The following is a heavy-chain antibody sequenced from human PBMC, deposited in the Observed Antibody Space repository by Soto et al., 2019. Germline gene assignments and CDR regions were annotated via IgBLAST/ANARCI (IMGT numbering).Heavy chain of an antibody. Sequence: GGSLRLSCAASGFTFDDYAMHWVRQAPGKGLEWVSGISWNSGSIGYADSVKGRFTISRDNAKNSLYLQMNSLRAEDTALYYCAKDRIKPSYVLLWFGELDYWGQGTLVTVSS. D-gene: IGHD3-10*01. CDR2: ISWNSGSI. CDR1: GFTFDDYA. CDR3: AKDRIKPSYVLLWFGELDY. V-gene: IGHV3-9*01. J-gene: IGHJ4*02.